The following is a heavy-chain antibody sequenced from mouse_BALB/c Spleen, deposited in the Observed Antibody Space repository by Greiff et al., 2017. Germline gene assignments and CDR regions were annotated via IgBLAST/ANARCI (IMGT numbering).Heavy chain of an antibody. CDR2: ILPGSGST. CDR3: AREGTYGNYGY. CDR1: GYTFSSYW. Sequence: VQLQQSGAELMKPGASVKISCKATGYTFSSYWIEWVKQRPGHGLEWIGEILPGSGSTNYNENFKGKATFTADTSSNTAYMQLSSLTSEDSAVYYCAREGTYGNYGYWGQGTTLTVSS. J-gene: IGHJ2*01. D-gene: IGHD2-1*01. V-gene: IGHV1-9*01.